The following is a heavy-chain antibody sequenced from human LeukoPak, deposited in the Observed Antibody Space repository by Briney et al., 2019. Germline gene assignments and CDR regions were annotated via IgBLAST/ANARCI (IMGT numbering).Heavy chain of an antibody. CDR3: ANSEAAYYGSGSYYIAVN. J-gene: IGHJ4*02. CDR2: ISGSGGST. CDR1: GFTFSSYG. V-gene: IGHV3-23*01. D-gene: IGHD3-10*01. Sequence: GGSLRLSCAASGFTFSSYGMHWVRQAPGKGLEWVSAISGSGGSTYYADSVKGRFTISRDNSKNTLYLQMNSLRAEDTAVYYCANSEAAYYGSGSYYIAVNWGQGTLVTVSS.